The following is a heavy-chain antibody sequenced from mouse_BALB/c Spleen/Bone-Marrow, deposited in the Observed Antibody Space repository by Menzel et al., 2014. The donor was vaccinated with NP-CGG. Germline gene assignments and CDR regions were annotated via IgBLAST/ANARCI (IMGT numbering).Heavy chain of an antibody. CDR3: ARDKGRVFIDH. J-gene: IGHJ2*01. V-gene: IGHV7-3*02. CDR2: IRNKANGYTT. CDR1: GFTFTDHY. Sequence: EVQVAESGGGLVQPGGSLRLSCATSGFTFTDHYMNWVRQPPGKALEWLGFIRNKANGYTTEYSASVKGRFTISRDNSQNILYLQMNTLRAEDSATYYCARDKGRVFIDHWAQATTLTVSS.